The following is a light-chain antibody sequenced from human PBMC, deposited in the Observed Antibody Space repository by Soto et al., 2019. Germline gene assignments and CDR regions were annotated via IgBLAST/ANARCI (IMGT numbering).Light chain of an antibody. J-gene: IGLJ1*01. CDR3: SSHTTSSTRV. CDR2: DVS. Sequence: LTQPASVSGSPGQSITISCTGTSSDIGYYNFVSWYQQHPGKAPKLMIYDVSNRPSGVSNRFSASKSGNTASLTISGLQAEDEADYYCSSHTTSSTRVFGTGTKVTVL. V-gene: IGLV2-14*03. CDR1: SSDIGYYNF.